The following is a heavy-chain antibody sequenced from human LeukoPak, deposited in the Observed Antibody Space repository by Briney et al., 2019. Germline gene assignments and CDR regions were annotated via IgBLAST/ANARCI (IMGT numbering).Heavy chain of an antibody. CDR1: GFTFSSYG. CDR3: AKDVYPHSSGWRAEYFQH. J-gene: IGHJ1*01. Sequence: GGSLRLSCAASGFTFSSYGMHWVRQAPGKGLEWVAVISYDGSNKYYADSVKGRFTISRDNSKNTLYLQMNSLRAEDTAVYCCAKDVYPHSSGWRAEYFQHWGQGTLVTVSS. CDR2: ISYDGSNK. D-gene: IGHD6-19*01. V-gene: IGHV3-30*18.